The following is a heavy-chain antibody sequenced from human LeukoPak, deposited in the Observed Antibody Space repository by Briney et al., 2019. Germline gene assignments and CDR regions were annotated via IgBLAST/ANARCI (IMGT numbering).Heavy chain of an antibody. D-gene: IGHD3-22*01. CDR1: GVAVSSNY. CDR3: ARRGAPGYYSFDY. CDR2: ISSSGSTI. J-gene: IGHJ4*02. Sequence: GGSLRLSCVASGVAVSSNYMSWVRQAPGKGLEWVSYISSSGSTIYYADSVKGRFTISRDNAKNSLYLQMNSLRAEDTAVYYCARRGAPGYYSFDYWGQGTLVTVSS. V-gene: IGHV3-11*01.